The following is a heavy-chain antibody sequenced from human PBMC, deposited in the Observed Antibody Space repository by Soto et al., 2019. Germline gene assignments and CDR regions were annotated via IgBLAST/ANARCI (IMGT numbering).Heavy chain of an antibody. J-gene: IGHJ4*02. Sequence: QVQLVQSGAEVKKPGSSVKVSCKASGGTFSSYTISWVRQAPGQGLEWMGRIIPILGIANYAQKFQGRVTITADKSTSSAYMELSSLRSEDTAVYYCARGTACSGGSCYPSYFDYWGQGTLVTVSS. D-gene: IGHD2-15*01. CDR3: ARGTACSGGSCYPSYFDY. V-gene: IGHV1-69*02. CDR1: GGTFSSYT. CDR2: IIPILGIA.